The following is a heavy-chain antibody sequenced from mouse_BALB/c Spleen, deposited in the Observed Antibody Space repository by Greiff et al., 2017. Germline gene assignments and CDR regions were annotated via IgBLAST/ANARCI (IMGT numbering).Heavy chain of an antibody. CDR2: IYPYNGGT. J-gene: IGHJ4*01. CDR3: AFETRGMDY. CDR1: GYTFTDYN. Sequence: EVQLQQSGPELVKPGASVKISCKASGYTFTDYNMHWVKQSHGKSLEWIGYIYPYNGGTGYNQKFTSKATLTVDNSSSTAYMELRSLTSEDSAVYYCAFETRGMDYWGQGTSVTVSS. V-gene: IGHV1S29*02.